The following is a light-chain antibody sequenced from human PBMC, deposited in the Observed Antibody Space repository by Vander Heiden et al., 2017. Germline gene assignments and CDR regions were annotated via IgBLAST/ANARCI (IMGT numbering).Light chain of an antibody. CDR2: GDS. V-gene: IGLV3-10*01. J-gene: IGLJ2*01. CDR3: YSTDSSGNHRV. CDR1: ALPNEY. Sequence: SYELTQPPSVSVSPGQTARITCSGDALPNEYACWYQQKSGQAPVLVIYGDSKRPSGIPERFSGSRSETMATLTISGAQVDDEADYYCYSTDSSGNHRVFGGGTKLTVL.